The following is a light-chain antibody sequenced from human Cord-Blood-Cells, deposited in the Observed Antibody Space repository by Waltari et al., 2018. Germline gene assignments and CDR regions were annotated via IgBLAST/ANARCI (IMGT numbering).Light chain of an antibody. CDR3: QQYYSTPFT. Sequence: DFVMTQSPDSLAVSLGERGPITCTFSQSVLHRSNNKTSLAWSRQKPGQPPKRLIYWASTRESGVPDRFSGSGSGTDFTLTISSLQAEDVAVYYCQQYYSTPFTFGPGTKVDIK. V-gene: IGKV4-1*01. CDR2: WAS. J-gene: IGKJ3*01. CDR1: QSVLHRSNNKTS.